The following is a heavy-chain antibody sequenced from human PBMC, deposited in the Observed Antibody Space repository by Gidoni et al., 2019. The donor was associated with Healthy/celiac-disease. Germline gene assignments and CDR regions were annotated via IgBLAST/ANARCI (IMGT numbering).Heavy chain of an antibody. J-gene: IGHJ4*02. CDR1: GFTFSSYS. Sequence: EVQRVESGVGLVTPGGSLRLSGAASGFTFSSYSRNWVRQAPGTGLEGGSSISSSSSYIYYADTLKGRFTISRDNAQNSLYLQLNSPRAEDTAVYYCARASDGYKGRDYFDYWGQGTLVTVSS. CDR2: ISSSSSYI. CDR3: ARASDGYKGRDYFDY. V-gene: IGHV3-21*01. D-gene: IGHD5-12*01.